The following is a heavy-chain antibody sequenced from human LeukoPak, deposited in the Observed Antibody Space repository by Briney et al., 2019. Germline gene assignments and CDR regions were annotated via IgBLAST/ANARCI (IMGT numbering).Heavy chain of an antibody. D-gene: IGHD1-26*01. J-gene: IGHJ6*03. CDR1: GFTFDDYG. CDR3: AKGSGWEVSYYYYYMDV. Sequence: GGSLRLSCAASGFTFDDYGMHWVRQAPGKGLEWVAFIRYDGSNKYYVGSVKGRFTISRDNSKNTLYLQMNSLRAEDTAVYYCAKGSGWEVSYYYYYMDVWGKGTTVTISS. CDR2: IRYDGSNK. V-gene: IGHV3-30*02.